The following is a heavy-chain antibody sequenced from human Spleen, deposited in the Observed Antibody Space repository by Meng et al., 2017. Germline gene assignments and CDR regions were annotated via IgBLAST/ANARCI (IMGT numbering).Heavy chain of an antibody. Sequence: ASVKISCKASGYTFTSYDINWVRQGTGQGLEWMGWMNLNSGNTGYAQNFQGRVTMTRNTPVSTAYMELSSLRSENTAVYSFAKGRLTVQRIITNFFDYWGQGTLVTVSS. CDR3: AKGRLTVQRIITNFFDY. CDR1: GYTFTSYD. CDR2: MNLNSGNT. V-gene: IGHV1-8*01. J-gene: IGHJ4*02. D-gene: IGHD1-14*01.